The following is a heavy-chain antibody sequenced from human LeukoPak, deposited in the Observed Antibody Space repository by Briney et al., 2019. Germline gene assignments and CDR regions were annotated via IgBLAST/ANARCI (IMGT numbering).Heavy chain of an antibody. J-gene: IGHJ5*02. CDR3: ARDLAPSASWSNWFDP. CDR2: ISSSGSTI. CDR1: GFTFSDYY. V-gene: IGHV3-11*04. Sequence: GGSLRLSCAASGFTFSDYYMSWIRQAPGKGLEWVSYISSSGSTIYYADSVKGRFTISRDNAKNSLYLQMNSLRAEDTAVYYCARDLAPSASWSNWFDPWGQGTLVTVSS. D-gene: IGHD3-10*01.